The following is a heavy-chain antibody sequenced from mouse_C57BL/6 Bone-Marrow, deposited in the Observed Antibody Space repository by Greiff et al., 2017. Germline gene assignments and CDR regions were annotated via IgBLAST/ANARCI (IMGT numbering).Heavy chain of an antibody. D-gene: IGHD2-5*01. Sequence: VQLQQSGPELVKPGASVKISCTASGYTFTDYYMYWVKQSHGKSLEWIGDINPKNDGTSYNQKFKGKATLTVDKSSSTAYMELRSLTSEDSAVYYCARDSNYGYVDVWDTGNSVTVTS. CDR3: ARDSNYGYVDV. CDR1: GYTFTDYY. V-gene: IGHV1-26*01. CDR2: INPKNDGT. J-gene: IGHJ1*03.